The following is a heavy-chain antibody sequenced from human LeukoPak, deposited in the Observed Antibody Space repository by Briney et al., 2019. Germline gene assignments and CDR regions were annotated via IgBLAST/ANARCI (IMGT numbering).Heavy chain of an antibody. CDR3: AKDQAVAGHPLDY. V-gene: IGHV3-30*02. Sequence: GGSLRLSRAASEFTFSNYDMHWVRQAPGKGLEWVAFIRYDGNNKYYADSVKGRFTISRDNSKNTLYLQMNSLRAEDTAVYYCAKDQAVAGHPLDYWGQGTLVTVSS. J-gene: IGHJ4*02. CDR2: IRYDGNNK. CDR1: EFTFSNYD. D-gene: IGHD6-19*01.